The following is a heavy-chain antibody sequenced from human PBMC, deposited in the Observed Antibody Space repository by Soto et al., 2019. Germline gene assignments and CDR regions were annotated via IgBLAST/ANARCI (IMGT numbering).Heavy chain of an antibody. CDR3: AWRNCYYCGIDV. Sequence: QAQLKQWGAGLLKPSETLSLTCVVSGGSFNGYYWIWSRQPPGKGLGWIGEITHSGGANYNPSLKSRATMSVDTPKTPFSLKRTSMPAADTAVYYWAWRNCYYCGIDVWGQGTTVTVAS. D-gene: IGHD1-1*01. V-gene: IGHV4-34*01. J-gene: IGHJ6*02. CDR1: GGSFNGYY. CDR2: ITHSGGA.